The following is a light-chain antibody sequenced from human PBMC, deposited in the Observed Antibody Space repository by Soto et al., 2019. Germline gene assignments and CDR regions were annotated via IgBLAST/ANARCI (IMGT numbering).Light chain of an antibody. CDR3: CSFAGSNSWV. CDR2: EAT. Sequence: QSVLTQPASVSGSPGQSTTISCTGTSGDVGTYDLVSWYQHHPGAAPKLMIYEATRRPSGISNRFSGSKSGNTASLTISGLQAEDEAAYYCCSFAGSNSWVFGGGTKLTVL. V-gene: IGLV2-23*01. CDR1: SGDVGTYDL. J-gene: IGLJ3*02.